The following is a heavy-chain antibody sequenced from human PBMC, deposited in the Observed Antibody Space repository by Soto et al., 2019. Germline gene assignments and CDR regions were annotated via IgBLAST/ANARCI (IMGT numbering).Heavy chain of an antibody. CDR1: GFTHTDIS. CDR3: ATETYYYGSGSYGMDV. Sequence: ASVKPSCKDCGFTHTDISMHWVRQAPKKGLEWMGGFDPEDGETIYAQKFQGRVTMTEDTSTDTAYMELSSLRSEDTAVYYCATETYYYGSGSYGMDVWGQGTTVTVSS. J-gene: IGHJ6*02. V-gene: IGHV1-24*01. D-gene: IGHD3-10*01. CDR2: FDPEDGET.